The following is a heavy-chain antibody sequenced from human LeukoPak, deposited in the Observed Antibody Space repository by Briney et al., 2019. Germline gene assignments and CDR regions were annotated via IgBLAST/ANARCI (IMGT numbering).Heavy chain of an antibody. J-gene: IGHJ4*02. CDR1: GFTFSSYG. D-gene: IGHD5-18*01. CDR3: ARGYSFGQYFDS. Sequence: TGGSLRLSCAASGFTFSSYGVHWVRQAPGKGLEWVAVIWYDGSNKYYADSVKGRFTISRANSKNTLYLQMNSLRPEDTAVYYCARGYSFGQYFDSWGQGTLVTVSS. CDR2: IWYDGSNK. V-gene: IGHV3-33*01.